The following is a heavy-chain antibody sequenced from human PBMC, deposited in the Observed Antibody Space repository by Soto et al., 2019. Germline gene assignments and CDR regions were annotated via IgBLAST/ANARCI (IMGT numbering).Heavy chain of an antibody. V-gene: IGHV3-21*01. CDR3: AREGALKPFSS. J-gene: IGHJ5*02. Sequence: VGSLRLSCVASGFTFSNYNMNWVRQAPGKGLEWVSHISGTSVYIHYADSVKGRFTISRGNAKNSVYLQMDSLRVEDTAVYYCAREGALKPFSSWGQGALVTVSS. CDR2: ISGTSVYI. CDR1: GFTFSNYN.